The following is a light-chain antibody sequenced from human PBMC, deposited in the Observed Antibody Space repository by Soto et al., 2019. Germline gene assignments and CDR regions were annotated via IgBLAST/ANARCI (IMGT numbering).Light chain of an antibody. Sequence: QSVLTQPPSVSGAPGQRVTISCTGSSSNIGAGYDVQWYQKLPGAAPKLLIFGNSNRPSGVPDRFSGSRSGTSASLAITGLQAEDEADYFCQSYDISLSVSVIFGGGTKLTVL. CDR2: GNS. J-gene: IGLJ2*01. CDR3: QSYDISLSVSVI. V-gene: IGLV1-40*01. CDR1: SSNIGAGYD.